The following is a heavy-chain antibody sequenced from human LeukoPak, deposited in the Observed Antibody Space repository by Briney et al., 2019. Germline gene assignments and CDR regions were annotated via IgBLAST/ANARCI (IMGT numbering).Heavy chain of an antibody. CDR1: GYNFTTYS. CDR3: ARYWFGELGGVDN. V-gene: IGHV5-51*01. Sequence: HGESLKISCKGSGYNFTTYSIGWVRQMPGKGLEWMGIVYPGDSAPRYSPSFQGQVTISADKSISTAFLQRNSLKASDTAMYYGARYWFGELGGVDNWGQGTLVTVSS. CDR2: VYPGDSAP. D-gene: IGHD3-10*01. J-gene: IGHJ4*02.